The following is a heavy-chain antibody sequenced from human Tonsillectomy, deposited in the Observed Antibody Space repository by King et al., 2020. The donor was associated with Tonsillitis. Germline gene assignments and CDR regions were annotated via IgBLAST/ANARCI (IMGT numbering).Heavy chain of an antibody. J-gene: IGHJ4*02. CDR1: GGSLSSSSYY. V-gene: IGHV4-39*01. CDR3: ARQYDFWSGNYYFDF. Sequence: VQLQESGPGLVKPSETLSLTCTVSGGSLSSSSYYWGWIRQPPGKGLECVVSIYYSGCTYYNPSLKSRVTMSVDTSKNQFFLKLSPVTAADTAVYYCARQYDFWSGNYYFDFWGQGTLVTVSS. CDR2: IYYSGCT. D-gene: IGHD3-3*01.